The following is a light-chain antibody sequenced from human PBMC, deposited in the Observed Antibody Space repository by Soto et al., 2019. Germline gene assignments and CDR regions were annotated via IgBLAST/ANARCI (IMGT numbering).Light chain of an antibody. J-gene: IGLJ2*01. CDR3: SSYTSSSTPV. V-gene: IGLV2-14*03. CDR2: EVS. Sequence: QAVLTQPASVSGSPGQSITISCTGSSSDVGGYNFVSWYQQYPGKAPKLMIYEVSNRPSGVSNRFSGSKSGNTASLTISGLHAEDEADYYCSSYTSSSTPVFGGGTKLTVL. CDR1: SSDVGGYNF.